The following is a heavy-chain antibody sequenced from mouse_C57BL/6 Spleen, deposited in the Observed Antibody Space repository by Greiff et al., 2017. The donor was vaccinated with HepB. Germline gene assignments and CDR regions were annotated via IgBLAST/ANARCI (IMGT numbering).Heavy chain of an antibody. D-gene: IGHD6-1*01. CDR1: GFTINAYY. Sequence: EVQLQQSGAELLQPGASLKLSCTASGFTINAYYMYWVKQMTKKGLEWIGRIDTEDGETKYAPKFKGKSTITADTSSNTAYLQLSSLTSEYTAVYYRARLLDYFGYWGQGTPPTVSP. CDR3: ARLLDYFGY. V-gene: IGHV14-2*01. J-gene: IGHJ2*01. CDR2: IDTEDGET.